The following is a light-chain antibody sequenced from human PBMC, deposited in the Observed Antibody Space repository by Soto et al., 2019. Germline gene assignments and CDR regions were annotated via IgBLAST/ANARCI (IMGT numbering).Light chain of an antibody. V-gene: IGKV3-15*01. CDR1: QSISGK. CDR2: DAS. Sequence: EIVLTQSPATLSVSPGESATLSCMASQSISGKLAWYQKRPGQAPRLLIYDASTRATGIPARFSGSGSGTAYTLTIRSLQSEDFTVYYCQQYNDWWTFGQGTKVEIK. CDR3: QQYNDWWT. J-gene: IGKJ1*01.